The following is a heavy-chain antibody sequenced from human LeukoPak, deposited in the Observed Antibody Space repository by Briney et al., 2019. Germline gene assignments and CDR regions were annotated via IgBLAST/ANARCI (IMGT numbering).Heavy chain of an antibody. Sequence: GGSLRLSCAASGFTVSNNYMSWVRWAAGKGLEWVALIYSAGGTYYADSVKGRFTISRDNSKNTLHLQMNSLRAEDTAVYYCARDTRSWGQGTLVTVSS. CDR3: ARDTRS. J-gene: IGHJ4*02. CDR2: IYSAGGT. V-gene: IGHV3-53*01. D-gene: IGHD2-15*01. CDR1: GFTVSNNY.